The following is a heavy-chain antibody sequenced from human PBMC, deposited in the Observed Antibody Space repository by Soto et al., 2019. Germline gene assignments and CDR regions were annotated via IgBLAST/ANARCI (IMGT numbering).Heavy chain of an antibody. CDR1: GFSFSTYP. J-gene: IGHJ4*02. D-gene: IGHD3-22*01. V-gene: IGHV3-23*01. Sequence: EVQLLESGGGLVQPGGSLRLSCATSGFSFSTYPMSWVRQAPGEGLEWVTAISGNGRGTSYAHSVKGRFTILRDNSKNTLYRQMDSLRAEATAGYYCVKKRAYDRSNYDHFDYWGQGTLVTVSS. CDR2: ISGNGRGT. CDR3: VKKRAYDRSNYDHFDY.